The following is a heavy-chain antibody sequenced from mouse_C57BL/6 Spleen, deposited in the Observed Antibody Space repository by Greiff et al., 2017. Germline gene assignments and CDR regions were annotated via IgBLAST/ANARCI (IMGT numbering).Heavy chain of an antibody. CDR1: GYTFTSYW. CDR3: ARGPQDY. D-gene: IGHD3-2*02. V-gene: IGHV1-59*01. J-gene: IGHJ2*01. Sequence: VQLQQPGAELVRPGTSVKLSCTASGYTFTSYWMHWVKQRPGQGLEWIGVIDPSDSYTNYNQKFKGKATLTVDTSSSTAYMQLSSLTSEDSAVYYGARGPQDYWGQGTTLTVSS. CDR2: IDPSDSYT.